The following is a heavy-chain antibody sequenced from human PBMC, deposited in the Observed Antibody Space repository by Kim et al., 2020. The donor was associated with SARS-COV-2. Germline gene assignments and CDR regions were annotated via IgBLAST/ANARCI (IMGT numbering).Heavy chain of an antibody. D-gene: IGHD5-12*01. CDR3: ARGQEMATILVDY. Sequence: GGSLRLSCAASGFTFSSYGMHWVRQAPGKGLEWVAVIWYDGSNKYYADSVKGRFTISRDNSKNTLYLQMNSLRAEDTAVYYCARGQEMATILVDYWGQGTLVTVSS. V-gene: IGHV3-33*01. CDR2: IWYDGSNK. CDR1: GFTFSSYG. J-gene: IGHJ4*02.